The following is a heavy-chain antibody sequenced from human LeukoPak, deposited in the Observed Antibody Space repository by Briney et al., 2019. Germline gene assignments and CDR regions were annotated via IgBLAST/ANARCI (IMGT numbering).Heavy chain of an antibody. J-gene: IGHJ6*02. Sequence: GGSLRLSCAASGFTFDDYAMHWVRQAPGKGLEWVSGISWNSGSIGYADSVKGRFTISRDNAKNSLYLQMNSLRAEDTALYYCAKDGALYYYDSSGYYSLYGMDVWGQGTTVTVSS. CDR2: ISWNSGSI. D-gene: IGHD3-22*01. CDR1: GFTFDDYA. V-gene: IGHV3-9*01. CDR3: AKDGALYYYDSSGYYSLYGMDV.